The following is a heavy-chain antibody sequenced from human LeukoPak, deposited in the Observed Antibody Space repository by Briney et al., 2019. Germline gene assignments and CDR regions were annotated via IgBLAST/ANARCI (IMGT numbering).Heavy chain of an antibody. CDR2: INYGGTT. V-gene: IGHV4-59*01. CDR3: ARFQSSSSWDYYYGLDV. CDR1: GGSISSYY. Sequence: SETLSLTCTVSGGSISSYYWSWIRQPPGKGLEWIGTINYGGTTYYNPSLKSRVTISVDTSKNQVSLKLSSVTAADTAVYYCARFQSSSSWDYYYGLDVWGQGTTVTVSS. J-gene: IGHJ6*02. D-gene: IGHD2-2*01.